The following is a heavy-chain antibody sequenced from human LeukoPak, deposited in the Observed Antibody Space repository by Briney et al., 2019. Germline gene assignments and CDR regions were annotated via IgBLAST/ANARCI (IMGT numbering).Heavy chain of an antibody. Sequence: ASVKVSCKASGYTFTSYAMHWVRQAPGQRLEWMGWINAGNGNTKYSQKFQGRVTMTRNTSISTAYMELSSLRSEDTAVYYCARGRRLWFGELLHNDAFDIWGQGTMVTVSS. V-gene: IGHV1-3*01. D-gene: IGHD3-10*01. CDR1: GYTFTSYA. CDR2: INAGNGNT. CDR3: ARGRRLWFGELLHNDAFDI. J-gene: IGHJ3*02.